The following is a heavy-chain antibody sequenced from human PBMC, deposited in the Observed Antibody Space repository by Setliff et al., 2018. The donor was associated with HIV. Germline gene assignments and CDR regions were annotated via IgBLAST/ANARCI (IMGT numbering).Heavy chain of an antibody. Sequence: GASVKVSCKASGDTFGSHTISWVRQAPRQGLEWMGGIIPKFGAANYAQNFQGRVAITADKFTKTAYMELSSLRSGDTAVYFCATHGYTYGVDFDSWGQGTLVTVSS. CDR3: ATHGYTYGVDFDS. CDR1: GDTFGSHT. V-gene: IGHV1-69*06. D-gene: IGHD5-18*01. J-gene: IGHJ4*02. CDR2: IIPKFGAA.